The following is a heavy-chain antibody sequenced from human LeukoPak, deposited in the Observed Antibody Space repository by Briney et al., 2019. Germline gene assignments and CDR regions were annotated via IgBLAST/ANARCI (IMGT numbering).Heavy chain of an antibody. J-gene: IGHJ4*02. Sequence: GGSLRLSCTASGFTFSSYAMSWVRQAPGQGLEWVSAISGSGGNTYYADSVKGRFTISRDNSKNTLYLQMNSLRAEDTAVYYCAKDRTYCFDYWGQGTLVTVSS. CDR2: ISGSGGNT. CDR3: AKDRTYCFDY. CDR1: GFTFSSYA. V-gene: IGHV3-23*01.